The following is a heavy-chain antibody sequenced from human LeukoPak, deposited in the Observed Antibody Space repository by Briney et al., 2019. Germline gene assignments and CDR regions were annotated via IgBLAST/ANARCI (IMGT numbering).Heavy chain of an antibody. Sequence: GGSLRLSCAVSGFTFSSYWMHWVRQAPGKGLVWVSRINNDGSTTAYADSVKGRFTISRDNTKNTLYLQMNSLRAEDTAVYYCARTYSSFDYWGQGTLVTVSS. J-gene: IGHJ4*02. CDR1: GFTFSSYW. V-gene: IGHV3-74*01. D-gene: IGHD6-19*01. CDR2: INNDGSTT. CDR3: ARTYSSFDY.